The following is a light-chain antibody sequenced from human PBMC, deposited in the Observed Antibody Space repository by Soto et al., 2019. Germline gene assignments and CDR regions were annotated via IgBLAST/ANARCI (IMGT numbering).Light chain of an antibody. CDR2: AAS. J-gene: IGKJ5*01. Sequence: DIQMTQSPSSLSASVGDRVAITCRASQSISMYLNWYQQKPGKAPKLLIYAASSLQSGVPSRFSGSGSGTDFTLTISSLEPEDFAVYYCQQRSNWPPTFGQGTRLEIK. V-gene: IGKV1-39*01. CDR3: QQRSNWPPT. CDR1: QSISMY.